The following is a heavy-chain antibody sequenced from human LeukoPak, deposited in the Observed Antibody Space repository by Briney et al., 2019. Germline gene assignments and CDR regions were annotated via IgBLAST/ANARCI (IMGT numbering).Heavy chain of an antibody. CDR1: GFTFSSYG. V-gene: IGHV3-30*02. Sequence: PGGSLRLSCAASGFTFSSYGMHWVRQAPGKGLEWVAFIRYDGSNKYYADSVKGRFTISRDNSKNTLYLQMNSLRAEDTAVYYCAKENQAQLSPDYWGQGTLVTVSS. CDR3: AKENQAQLSPDY. D-gene: IGHD2-2*01. J-gene: IGHJ4*02. CDR2: IRYDGSNK.